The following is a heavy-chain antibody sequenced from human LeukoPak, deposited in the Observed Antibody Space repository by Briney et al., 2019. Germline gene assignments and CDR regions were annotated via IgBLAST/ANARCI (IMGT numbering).Heavy chain of an antibody. V-gene: IGHV1-18*01. Sequence: GASVKVSCKASGYIFSNYGISWVRQAPGQGLEWMGWIGGHNGNTNYAQKVQDRVTMTTDTSTNTAYMELKTLRSDDTAVYFCARDHAGSYYDVWSGYYNDDGGADYWGQGTLVTVSS. D-gene: IGHD3-3*01. CDR2: IGGHNGNT. J-gene: IGHJ4*02. CDR1: GYIFSNYG. CDR3: ARDHAGSYYDVWSGYYNDDGGADY.